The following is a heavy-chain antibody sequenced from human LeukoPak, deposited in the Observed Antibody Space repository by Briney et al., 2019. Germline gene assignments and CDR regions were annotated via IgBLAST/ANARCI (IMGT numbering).Heavy chain of an antibody. CDR1: GGTFSSYA. D-gene: IGHD3-3*01. V-gene: IGHV1-69*13. Sequence: ASVKVSCKASGGTFSSYAISWVRQAPGQGLERMGGIIPIFGTANYAQKFQGRVTITADESTSTAYMELSSLRSEDTAVYYCARDRHYDFWSGYGAYAFDIWGQGTMVTVSS. J-gene: IGHJ3*02. CDR3: ARDRHYDFWSGYGAYAFDI. CDR2: IIPIFGTA.